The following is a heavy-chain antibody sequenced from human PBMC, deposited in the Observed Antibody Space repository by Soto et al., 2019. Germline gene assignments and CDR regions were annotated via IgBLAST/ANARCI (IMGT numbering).Heavy chain of an antibody. Sequence: LXLPCTVSGGSMSRYYWTWIRQPPGKGLEWIGNIHYTGSTNYNPSLKSRDTILLGTSTSQFSLKVSSVTAADTAVYYCARDLTISSTDGPLDPWGHGTLVTVSS. CDR2: IHYTGST. CDR1: GGSMSRYY. J-gene: IGHJ5*02. V-gene: IGHV4-59*01. CDR3: ARDLTISSTDGPLDP. D-gene: IGHD1-1*01.